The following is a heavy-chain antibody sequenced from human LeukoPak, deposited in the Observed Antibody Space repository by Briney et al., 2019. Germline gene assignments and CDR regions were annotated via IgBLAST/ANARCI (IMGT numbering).Heavy chain of an antibody. Sequence: KSGGSLRLSCAASGFTFSSYEMNWVRQAPGKGLEWVSYISSSGSTIYYADSVMGRFTISRDNAKNSLYLQMNSLRAEDTAVYYCARDQGYGDFSNWFDPWGQGTLVTVSS. V-gene: IGHV3-48*03. J-gene: IGHJ5*02. D-gene: IGHD4-17*01. CDR1: GFTFSSYE. CDR3: ARDQGYGDFSNWFDP. CDR2: ISSSGSTI.